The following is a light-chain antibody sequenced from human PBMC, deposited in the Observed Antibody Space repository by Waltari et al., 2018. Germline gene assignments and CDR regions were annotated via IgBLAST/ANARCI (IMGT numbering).Light chain of an antibody. CDR3: SSYAGSNTLV. CDR1: SSDVGVYDP. CDR2: SVS. Sequence: QSALTQPGSVSGSPGQSITISCPGTSSDVGVYDPVHWYQQHPGKAPKLMLHSVSSRPSGVSNRFSGSKSGNTASLTISGLQAEDEADYFCSSYAGSNTLVFGGGTQVTVL. J-gene: IGLJ2*01. V-gene: IGLV2-14*03.